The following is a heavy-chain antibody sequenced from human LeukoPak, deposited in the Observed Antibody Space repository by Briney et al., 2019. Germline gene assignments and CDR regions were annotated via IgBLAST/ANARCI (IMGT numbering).Heavy chain of an antibody. Sequence: PGGSLRLSCPASGFTFSSYGMHWVRQPPGKGLEWVAVISYDGSNKYYADSVKGRFTISRDNSKNTMYLQMNSLRAEDTAVYYCAKDQSAFWSGYWGYYFDYWGQGTLVTVSS. CDR1: GFTFSSYG. D-gene: IGHD3-3*01. CDR3: AKDQSAFWSGYWGYYFDY. V-gene: IGHV3-30*18. CDR2: ISYDGSNK. J-gene: IGHJ4*02.